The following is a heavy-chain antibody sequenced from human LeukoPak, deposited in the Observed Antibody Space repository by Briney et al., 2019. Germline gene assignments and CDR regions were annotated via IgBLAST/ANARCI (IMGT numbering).Heavy chain of an antibody. D-gene: IGHD3-9*01. CDR1: GFTFSSYE. Sequence: GGSLRLSCAASGFTFSSYEMNWVRQAPGKGLEWVSYISSSGSTIYYADSVKGRFTISRDNAKNSLYLQMNSLRAEDTAVYYCARDLELRYFDWLLANYYYYYMDVWGKGTTVTVSS. J-gene: IGHJ6*03. CDR3: ARDLELRYFDWLLANYYYYYMDV. V-gene: IGHV3-48*03. CDR2: ISSSGSTI.